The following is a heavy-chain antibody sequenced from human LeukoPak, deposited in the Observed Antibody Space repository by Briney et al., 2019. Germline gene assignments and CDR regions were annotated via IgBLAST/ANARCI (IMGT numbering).Heavy chain of an antibody. D-gene: IGHD1-26*01. CDR2: IYYSGST. V-gene: IGHV4-39*01. J-gene: IGHJ5*02. CDR3: ARRRWELLGNWFDP. Sequence: SETLSLTCTVSGGSISSSSYYWGWIRQPPGKGLEWIGSIYYSGSTYYNPSLKSRVTISVDTSKNQFSLKLSSVTAADTAVYYCARRRWELLGNWFDPWGQGTLVTVSS. CDR1: GGSISSSSYY.